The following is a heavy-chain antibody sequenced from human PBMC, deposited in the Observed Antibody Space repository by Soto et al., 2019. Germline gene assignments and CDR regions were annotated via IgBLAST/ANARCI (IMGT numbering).Heavy chain of an antibody. CDR1: GFTFDDYA. J-gene: IGHJ6*02. D-gene: IGHD3-10*01. Sequence: GGSLRLSCAASGFTFDDYAMHWVRQAPGKGLEWVSGISWNSGSIGYADSVKGRFTISRDNAKNSLYLQMNSLRAEDTALYYCAKDMGDGSGSYYYYYYGMDVWGQGTTVTVSS. CDR2: ISWNSGSI. V-gene: IGHV3-9*01. CDR3: AKDMGDGSGSYYYYYYGMDV.